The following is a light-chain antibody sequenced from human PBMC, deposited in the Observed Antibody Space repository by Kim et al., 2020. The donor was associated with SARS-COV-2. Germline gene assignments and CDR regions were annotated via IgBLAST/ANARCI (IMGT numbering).Light chain of an antibody. J-gene: IGKJ2*01. CDR1: ESIATY. CDR2: GAS. CDR3: QQTDATPHT. V-gene: IGKV1-39*01. Sequence: DIYMTQSPSSLSASIGDRVAITCRASESIATYLNWYQQKPGRPPKLLIYGASSLQRGVPSRFSGSGSGTDFTLTISSLQPEDFATYFCQQTDATPHTFGQGTKLEI.